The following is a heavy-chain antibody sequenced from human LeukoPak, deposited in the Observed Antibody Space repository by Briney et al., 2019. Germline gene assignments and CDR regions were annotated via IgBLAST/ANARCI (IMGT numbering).Heavy chain of an antibody. CDR3: AIGIVVVPAAPDNWFDP. CDR1: GGSISSYY. Sequence: SSETLSLTCTVSGGSISSYYWSWIRQPAGKGLEWIGRIYTSGSTNYNPSLKSRVTMSVDTSKNQFSLKLSSVTAADTAVYYCAIGIVVVPAAPDNWFDPWGQGTLVTVSS. D-gene: IGHD2-2*01. CDR2: IYTSGST. V-gene: IGHV4-4*07. J-gene: IGHJ5*02.